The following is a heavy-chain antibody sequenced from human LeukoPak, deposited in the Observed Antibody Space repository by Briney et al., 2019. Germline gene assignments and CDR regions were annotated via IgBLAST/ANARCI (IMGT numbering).Heavy chain of an antibody. D-gene: IGHD6-13*01. V-gene: IGHV3-30*01. CDR1: GFTFSSYA. CDR3: ARDRAAGTLDY. J-gene: IGHJ4*02. Sequence: PGRSLRLSCAASGFTFSSYAMHWVRQAPGKGLEWVAVISYDGSNKYYADSVKGRFTISRDNSKNTLYLQMNSLRAEDTAVYYCARDRAAGTLDYWGQGTLVTVSS. CDR2: ISYDGSNK.